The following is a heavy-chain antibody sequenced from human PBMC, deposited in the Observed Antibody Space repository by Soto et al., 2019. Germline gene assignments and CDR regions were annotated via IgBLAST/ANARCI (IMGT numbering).Heavy chain of an antibody. D-gene: IGHD4-17*01. CDR1: GYTFTDYY. Sequence: QVQLVQSAAEVKKPGASVKVSCKASGYTFTDYYFHWVRQAPGHGLEWMGWINPYTGGTNYAQKFQGRVTMTSDTALTTVYMELSSLRSDDAAVYYCSRDRRYGDSRSDYWGQGTLVTVSS. J-gene: IGHJ4*02. V-gene: IGHV1-2*02. CDR3: SRDRRYGDSRSDY. CDR2: INPYTGGT.